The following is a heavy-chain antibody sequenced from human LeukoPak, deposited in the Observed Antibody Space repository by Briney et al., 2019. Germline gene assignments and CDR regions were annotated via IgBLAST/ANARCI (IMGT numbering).Heavy chain of an antibody. CDR1: GGTFSGYA. CDR3: ARGLTYYYGSGSSSFVY. CDR2: IIPIFGTA. V-gene: IGHV1-69*13. Sequence: ASVKVSCKASGGTFSGYAISWVRQAPGQVLEWMGGIIPIFGTANYAQKFQGRVTITADESTSTAYMELSSLRSEDTAVYYCARGLTYYYGSGSSSFVYWGQGTLVTVSS. J-gene: IGHJ4*02. D-gene: IGHD3-10*01.